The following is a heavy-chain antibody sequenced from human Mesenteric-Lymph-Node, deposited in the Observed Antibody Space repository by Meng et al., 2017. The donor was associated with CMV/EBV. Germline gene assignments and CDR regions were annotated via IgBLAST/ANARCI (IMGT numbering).Heavy chain of an antibody. Sequence: GESLKISCAASGFSFSSYSMNWVRLAPGKGLEWVSSIGNAGNDIYYADSLKGRFTISRDNAKSSLYLQMNSLRAEDTAVYYCAGGQDYDFWTGRPYGMDVWGQGTTVTVSS. CDR3: AGGQDYDFWTGRPYGMDV. J-gene: IGHJ6*02. V-gene: IGHV3-21*01. CDR1: GFSFSSYS. D-gene: IGHD3-3*01. CDR2: IGNAGNDI.